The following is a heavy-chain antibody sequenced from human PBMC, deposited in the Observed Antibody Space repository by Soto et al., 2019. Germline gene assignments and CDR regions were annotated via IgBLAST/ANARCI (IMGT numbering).Heavy chain of an antibody. CDR3: AKDGPALQSGAYFDY. CDR2: ISGSGGST. J-gene: IGHJ4*02. D-gene: IGHD1-26*01. CDR1: GFTFSSYA. Sequence: AGGSLRLSCAASGFTFSSYAMSWVRQAPGKGLEWVSAISGSGGSTYHADSVKGRFTISRDNSKNTLYLQMNSLRAEDTAVYYCAKDGPALQSGAYFDYWGQGTLVTVSS. V-gene: IGHV3-23*01.